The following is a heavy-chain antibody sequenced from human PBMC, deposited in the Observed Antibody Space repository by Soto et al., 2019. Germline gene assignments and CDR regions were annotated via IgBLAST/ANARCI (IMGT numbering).Heavy chain of an antibody. V-gene: IGHV4-59*01. CDR2: IYYSGST. CDR1: GGSISSYY. D-gene: IGHD3-16*02. Sequence: ASETLSLTCTVSGGSISSYYWSWIRQPPGKGLEWIGYIYYSGSTNYNPSLKSRVTISVDTSKDQFSLKLSSVTAADTAVYYCARGIMITFGGVIVMPPDYYYYYMDVWGKGTTVTVSS. CDR3: ARGIMITFGGVIVMPPDYYYYYMDV. J-gene: IGHJ6*03.